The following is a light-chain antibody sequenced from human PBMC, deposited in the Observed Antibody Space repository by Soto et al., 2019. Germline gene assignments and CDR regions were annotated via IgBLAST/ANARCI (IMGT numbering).Light chain of an antibody. J-gene: IGKJ1*01. Sequence: DMQMTESPSSLSASVGDRVTITCRASQSVRIYLNWYQQKPGKAPKLLIYAASSLQSGVPSRFSGSGSGTDFTLTISSLQPEDFAAHFCQQSYTTPQTFGQGTRVEIK. CDR2: AAS. CDR3: QQSYTTPQT. CDR1: QSVRIY. V-gene: IGKV1-39*01.